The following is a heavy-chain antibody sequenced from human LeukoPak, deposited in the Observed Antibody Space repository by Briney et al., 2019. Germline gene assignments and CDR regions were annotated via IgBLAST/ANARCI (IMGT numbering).Heavy chain of an antibody. J-gene: IGHJ6*02. CDR2: IWYDGSNK. D-gene: IGHD3-10*01. CDR1: GFPFSSYW. CDR3: AREYGSGSYGYYYYGMDV. Sequence: GGSLRLSCVASGFPFSSYWMTWVRQAPGKGLEWVAVIWYDGSNKYYADSVKGRFTISRDNSKNTLYLQMNSLRAEDTAVYYCAREYGSGSYGYYYYGMDVWGQGTTVTVSS. V-gene: IGHV3-33*08.